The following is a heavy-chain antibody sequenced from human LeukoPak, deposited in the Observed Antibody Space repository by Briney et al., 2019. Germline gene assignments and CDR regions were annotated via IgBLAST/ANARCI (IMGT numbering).Heavy chain of an antibody. CDR1: GSTISANY. D-gene: IGHD6-19*01. J-gene: IGHJ4*02. Sequence: GGSLRLSCAVSGSTISANYMHWIRQAPGKGLVWVSRINSDGTSTTYADSVKGRFTISRDNAKNMLYLQMNSLRAEDTAMYYCLMYTNGWNWGQGALVTVSS. V-gene: IGHV3-74*01. CDR3: LMYTNGWN. CDR2: INSDGTST.